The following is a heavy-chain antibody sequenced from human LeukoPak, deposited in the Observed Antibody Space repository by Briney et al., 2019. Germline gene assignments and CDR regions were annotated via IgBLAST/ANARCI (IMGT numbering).Heavy chain of an antibody. CDR3: ARGGRRYYYGMDV. D-gene: IGHD1-26*01. V-gene: IGHV3-74*01. CDR2: IASDGSST. J-gene: IGHJ6*02. CDR1: GFTFSSYW. Sequence: PGGSLRLSCAASGFTFSSYWMNWVRQAPGKGLVWVSRIASDGSSTTYADSVKGRFSISRDNAKNTLYLQMNSLRVEDTAVYYCARGGRRYYYGMDVWGQGTTVTVSS.